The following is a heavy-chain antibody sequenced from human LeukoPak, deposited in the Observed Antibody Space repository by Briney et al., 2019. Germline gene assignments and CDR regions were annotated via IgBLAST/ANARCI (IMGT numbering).Heavy chain of an antibody. CDR2: IIPIFGTA. V-gene: IGHV1-69*13. D-gene: IGHD6-19*01. J-gene: IGHJ3*02. CDR1: GGTFSSYA. Sequence: GASVKVSCKASGGTFSSYAISWVRQAPGQGLEWMGGIIPIFGTANYAQKFQGRVTITADESTSTAYMELSSLRSEDTAVYYCARDRNPRWLDSEGFDIWGQGTMVTVSS. CDR3: ARDRNPRWLDSEGFDI.